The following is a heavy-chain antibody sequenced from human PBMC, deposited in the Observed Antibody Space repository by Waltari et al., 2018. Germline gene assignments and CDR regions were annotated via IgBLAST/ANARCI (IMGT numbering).Heavy chain of an antibody. V-gene: IGHV1-18*04. D-gene: IGHD1-1*01. CDR1: GYTFSNYG. Sequence: QVLLVQSGFEVKKPGASVKVSCKASGYTFSNYGVNWVRQAPGQGLEWVGWIGPYNDNTDEAQKFQGRVTMTSHTATSTAYMELRSLTSDDTAVYFCARSTGTTQASDYWGQGTLVTVSS. CDR3: ARSTGTTQASDY. CDR2: IGPYNDNT. J-gene: IGHJ4*02.